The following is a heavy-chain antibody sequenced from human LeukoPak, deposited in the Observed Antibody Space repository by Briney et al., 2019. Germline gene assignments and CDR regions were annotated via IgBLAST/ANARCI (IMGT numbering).Heavy chain of an antibody. D-gene: IGHD3-10*01. J-gene: IGHJ4*02. CDR1: GGSISSSSYY. V-gene: IGHV4-39*01. CDR2: VYYSGCT. Sequence: TSETLSLTCTVSGGSISSSSYYWGWMRQPPGKGLEGIGSVYYSGCTYYYPSLKSRVTISVDTSKTQFSLKLSSVTAADTAVYYCARAGLETYYGKSYFDYGGEGTLVTVSS. CDR3: ARAGLETYYGKSYFDY.